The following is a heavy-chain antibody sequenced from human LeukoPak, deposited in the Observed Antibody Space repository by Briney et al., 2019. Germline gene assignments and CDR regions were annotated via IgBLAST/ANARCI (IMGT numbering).Heavy chain of an antibody. J-gene: IGHJ4*02. CDR2: ITTNGGST. V-gene: IGHV3-64*01. Sequence: GGSLRLSCAASGFTFSNYTMHWVRQAPGKGLEYVSTITTNGGSTYYANSVKGRFTISRDISKNTLFLQMDSLRAEDMAVYYCARAHSSSWYDPSDYWGQGTLVSFSS. CDR1: GFTFSNYT. D-gene: IGHD6-13*01. CDR3: ARAHSSSWYDPSDY.